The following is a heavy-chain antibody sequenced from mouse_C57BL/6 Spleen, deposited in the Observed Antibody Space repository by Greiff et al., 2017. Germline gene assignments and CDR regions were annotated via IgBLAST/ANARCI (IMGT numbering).Heavy chain of an antibody. J-gene: IGHJ2*01. Sequence: EVKLVESGAELVKPGASVKLSCTASGFNIKDYYMHWVKQRTEQGLEWIGRIDPEDGETKYAPKFQGKATITADTSSNTAYLQLSSLTSEDTAVYYCAPYGGDGCYFDDWGKGTTLTVSS. V-gene: IGHV14-2*01. CDR1: GFNIKDYY. D-gene: IGHD1-1*02. CDR2: IDPEDGET. CDR3: APYGGDGCYFDD.